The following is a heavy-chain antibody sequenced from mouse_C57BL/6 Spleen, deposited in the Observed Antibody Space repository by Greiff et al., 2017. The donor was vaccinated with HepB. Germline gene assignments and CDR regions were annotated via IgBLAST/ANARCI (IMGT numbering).Heavy chain of an antibody. CDR2: IDPETGGT. V-gene: IGHV1-15*01. CDR1: GYTFTDYE. J-gene: IGHJ2*01. Sequence: QVQLQQSGAELVRPGASVTLSCKASGYTFTDYEMHWVKQTPVHGLEWIGAIDPETGGTAYNQKFKGKAILTADKSSSTAYMELRSLTSDDSAVYYGTRKGYYFDYWGQGTTLTVSS. CDR3: TRKGYYFDY.